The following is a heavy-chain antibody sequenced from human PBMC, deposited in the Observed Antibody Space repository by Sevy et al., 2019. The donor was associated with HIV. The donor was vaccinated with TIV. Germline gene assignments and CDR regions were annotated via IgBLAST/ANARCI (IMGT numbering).Heavy chain of an antibody. D-gene: IGHD3-22*01. CDR1: GFDVSSTY. J-gene: IGHJ3*02. Sequence: GGSLRLSCAATGFDVSSTYMSWVRQGPGKGLEWVSIIYRGENTHYTDSVKGRFTISRDNSKNTLFLQMNSRRAEDTAVYYCARLSVYYYDSDGYYTTGNAFDIWGQGTMVTVSS. CDR2: IYRGENT. CDR3: ARLSVYYYDSDGYYTTGNAFDI. V-gene: IGHV3-53*01.